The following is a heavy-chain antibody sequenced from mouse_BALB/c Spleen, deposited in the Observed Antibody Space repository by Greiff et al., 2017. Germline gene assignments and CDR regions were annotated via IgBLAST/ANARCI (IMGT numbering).Heavy chain of an antibody. CDR2: INPYNDGT. Sequence: EVQLQQSGPGLVKPGASVKMSCKASGYTFTSYVMHWVQQKPGQGLEWIGYINPYNDGTKYNEKFKGKATLTSDKSSSTAYMELSSLTSEDSAVYYCARSGSSYGYYFDDWGQGTTLTVSS. J-gene: IGHJ2*01. CDR1: GYTFTSYV. CDR3: ARSGSSYGYYFDD. V-gene: IGHV1-14*01. D-gene: IGHD1-1*01.